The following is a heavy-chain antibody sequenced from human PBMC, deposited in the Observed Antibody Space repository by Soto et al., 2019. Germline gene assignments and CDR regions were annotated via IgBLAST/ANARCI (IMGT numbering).Heavy chain of an antibody. CDR2: IYYSGST. D-gene: IGHD2-15*01. V-gene: IGHV4-59*08. Sequence: PSETLSLTCAVYGGSFSGYYGSGIRQPPGKGLEWIGEIYYSGSTNYNPSLKSRVTISVDTSKNQFSLKLSSVTAADTAVYYCARHDSGGSYYYYYYMDVWGKGTTVTVSS. CDR3: ARHDSGGSYYYYYYMDV. J-gene: IGHJ6*03. CDR1: GGSFSGYY.